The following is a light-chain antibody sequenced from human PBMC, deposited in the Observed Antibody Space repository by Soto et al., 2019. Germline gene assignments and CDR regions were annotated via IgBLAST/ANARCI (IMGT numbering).Light chain of an antibody. V-gene: IGLV2-14*01. CDR1: SSDVGAYNF. CDR2: EVK. CDR3: TSYTSRSTVV. J-gene: IGLJ2*01. Sequence: QSALTQPASVSGSPGQSITISCTGTSSDVGAYNFVSWHQQHPGKAPKLMIYEVKNRPSGVSNRFSGSKSGNTASLTISGLQAEDEADYYCTSYTSRSTVVFGGGTKLTVL.